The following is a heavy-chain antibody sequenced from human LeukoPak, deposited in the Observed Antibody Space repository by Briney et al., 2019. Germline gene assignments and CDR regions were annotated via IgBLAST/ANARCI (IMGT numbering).Heavy chain of an antibody. J-gene: IGHJ3*02. CDR3: AKDRGPSSRLDAFDI. V-gene: IGHV3-9*01. CDR1: GFTFDDYA. CDR2: INWNSNDI. D-gene: IGHD6-13*01. Sequence: GGSLRLSCAASGFTFDDYAMHWVRQAPGKGLEWVSGINWNSNDIVYADSVKGRFTISRDNAKNSLHLQMNSLRAEDTALYYCAKDRGPSSRLDAFDIWGQGTMVTVSS.